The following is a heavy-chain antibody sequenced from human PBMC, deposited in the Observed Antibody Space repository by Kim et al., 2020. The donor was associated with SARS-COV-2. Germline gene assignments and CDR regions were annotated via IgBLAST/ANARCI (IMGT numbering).Heavy chain of an antibody. J-gene: IGHJ6*02. Sequence: YADTVKGQFALSRDNSKNTLYLQMNSRRAEDTAVYYCARARGGSYYYGMAVWGQGTTVTVSS. D-gene: IGHD1-26*01. CDR3: ARARGGSYYYGMAV. V-gene: IGHV3-30*09.